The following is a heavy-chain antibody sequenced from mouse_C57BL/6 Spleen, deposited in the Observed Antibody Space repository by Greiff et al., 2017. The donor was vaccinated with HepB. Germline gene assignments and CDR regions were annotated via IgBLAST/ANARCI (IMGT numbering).Heavy chain of an antibody. CDR1: GFNIKDYY. J-gene: IGHJ1*03. Sequence: VQLQQSGAELVKPGASVKLSCTASGFNIKDYYMHWVKQRPEQGLEWIGRIDPEDGDTKYAPKFQGKATITADTSSNTAYLQLSSLTSEDTAVYYCASSYYDGSKRYFDVWGTGTTVTVSS. CDR2: IDPEDGDT. V-gene: IGHV14-2*01. CDR3: ASSYYDGSKRYFDV. D-gene: IGHD1-1*01.